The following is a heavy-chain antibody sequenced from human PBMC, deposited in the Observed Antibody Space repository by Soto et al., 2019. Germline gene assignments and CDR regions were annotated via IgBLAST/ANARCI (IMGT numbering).Heavy chain of an antibody. Sequence: SETLSLTCTVSGCSISSSSYYWGWIRQPPGKGLEWIGSIYYSGSTYDNPSLKSRVTISVDTSKNQFSLKLSSVTAADTAVYYCASLTAARYFDYWGQGTLVTVSS. V-gene: IGHV4-39*01. D-gene: IGHD6-6*01. CDR3: ASLTAARYFDY. CDR1: GCSISSSSYY. J-gene: IGHJ4*02. CDR2: IYYSGST.